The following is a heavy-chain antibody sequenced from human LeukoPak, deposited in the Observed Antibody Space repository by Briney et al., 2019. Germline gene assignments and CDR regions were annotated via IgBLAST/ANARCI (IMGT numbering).Heavy chain of an antibody. CDR3: ARDSLGAGTVGATSGY. J-gene: IGHJ4*02. V-gene: IGHV4-34*01. CDR1: GGSFSGYY. Sequence: SETLSLTCAVYGGSFSGYYWSWIRQPPGKGLEWIGEINHSGSTYYNPSLKSRVTISVDTSKNQFSLQLSSVTAADTAVYYCARDSLGAGTVGATSGYWGQGALVTVSS. D-gene: IGHD1-26*01. CDR2: INHSGST.